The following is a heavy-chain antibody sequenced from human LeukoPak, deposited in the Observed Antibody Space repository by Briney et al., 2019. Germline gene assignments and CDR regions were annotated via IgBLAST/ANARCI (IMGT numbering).Heavy chain of an antibody. J-gene: IGHJ6*02. CDR3: ARVGSSGWYVDYYYYYGMGV. D-gene: IGHD6-19*01. Sequence: GGSLRLSCAASGFTFSSYSMNWVRQAPGKGLEWVSSISSSSSYIYYADSVKGRFTISRDNAKNSLYLQMNSLRAEDTAVYYCARVGSSGWYVDYYYYYGMGVWGQGTTVTVSS. V-gene: IGHV3-21*01. CDR2: ISSSSSYI. CDR1: GFTFSSYS.